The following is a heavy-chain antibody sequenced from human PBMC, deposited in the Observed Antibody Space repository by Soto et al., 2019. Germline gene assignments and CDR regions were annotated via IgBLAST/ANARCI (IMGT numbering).Heavy chain of an antibody. CDR2: IFYSGDT. Sequence: PGKGLEWIGHIFYSGDTNYNPSLKSRVTISVDTSKNQFSLQLGSVTAADTAVYFFFQAEDGIRDVRSVSAFLLNRSSDL. J-gene: IGHJ2*01. D-gene: IGHD3-10*02. CDR3: FQAEDGIRDVRSVSAFLLNRSSDL. V-gene: IGHV4-59*01.